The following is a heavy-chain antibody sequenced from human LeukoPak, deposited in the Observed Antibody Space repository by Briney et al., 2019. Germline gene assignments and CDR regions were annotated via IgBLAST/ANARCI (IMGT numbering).Heavy chain of an antibody. CDR2: ISAYNGNT. J-gene: IGHJ4*02. Sequence: ASVKVSCKASGYTFTSYGISWVRQAPGQGLEWMGWISAYNGNTNYAQKLQGRVTMTTDTSTSTAYMELRSLRSDDTAVYYCARLGDRLVVMGSFDYWGQGTLVTVSS. CDR3: ARLGDRLVVMGSFDY. V-gene: IGHV1-18*01. D-gene: IGHD2-21*01. CDR1: GYTFTSYG.